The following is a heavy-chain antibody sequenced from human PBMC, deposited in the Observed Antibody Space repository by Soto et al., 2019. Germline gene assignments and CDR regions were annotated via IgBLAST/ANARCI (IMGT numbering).Heavy chain of an antibody. J-gene: IGHJ5*02. CDR1: GGSISSGGYS. CDR3: AREGYCSSTSCLNKFDP. V-gene: IGHV4-30-2*01. CDR2: IYHSGST. Sequence: KPSGTLSLTCAVSGGSISSGGYSWSWIRQPPGKGLEWIGYIYHSGSTYYNPSLKSRVTISVDRSKNQFSLKLSSVTAADTAVYYCAREGYCSSTSCLNKFDPWGQGTLVTVSS. D-gene: IGHD2-2*01.